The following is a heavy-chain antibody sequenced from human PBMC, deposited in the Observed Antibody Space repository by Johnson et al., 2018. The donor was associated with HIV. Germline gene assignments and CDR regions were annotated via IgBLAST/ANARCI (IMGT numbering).Heavy chain of an antibody. Sequence: QVQLVESGGGVVQPGRSLRLSCAASGFTFSSYGMHWVRQAPGKGLEWVAVISYDGSNKYYADSVKGRFTISRDNSKNTLYLQMNSLRAEDTAVYYCARDRSMIVVVEAFDIWGQGTMVTVSS. CDR2: ISYDGSNK. D-gene: IGHD3-22*01. CDR3: ARDRSMIVVVEAFDI. V-gene: IGHV3-30*19. CDR1: GFTFSSYG. J-gene: IGHJ3*02.